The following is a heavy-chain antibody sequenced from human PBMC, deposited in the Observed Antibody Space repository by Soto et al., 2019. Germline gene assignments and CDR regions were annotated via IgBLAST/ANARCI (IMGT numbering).Heavy chain of an antibody. J-gene: IGHJ3*02. CDR1: GFTFTSSA. CDR3: ASPARNYDFWSGYSFDI. D-gene: IGHD3-3*01. CDR2: IVVGSGNT. V-gene: IGHV1-58*02. Sequence: GASVKVSCKASGFTFTSSAMQWVRQARGQRLEWIGWIVVGSGNTGYAQKFQGRVTMTRNTSISTAYMELSSLRSEDTAVYYCASPARNYDFWSGYSFDIWGQGTMVTVSS.